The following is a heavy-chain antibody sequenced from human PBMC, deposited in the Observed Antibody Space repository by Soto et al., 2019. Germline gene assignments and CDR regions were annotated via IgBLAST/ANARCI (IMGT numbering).Heavy chain of an antibody. CDR1: GFTFSRYA. CDR2: ISRDGSSK. J-gene: IGHJ4*02. D-gene: IGHD2-8*01. V-gene: IGHV3-30-3*01. Sequence: VHLVESGGGVVQPGGSLRLSCVASGFTFSRYAMHWVRQAPGQGLEWVAVISRDGSSKYYGDSVKGRFTVSRDNSNNTLYLSMTSLRPDDTAVFYCARSRNGAVPDSINFWGQGTLVTVSS. CDR3: ARSRNGAVPDSINF.